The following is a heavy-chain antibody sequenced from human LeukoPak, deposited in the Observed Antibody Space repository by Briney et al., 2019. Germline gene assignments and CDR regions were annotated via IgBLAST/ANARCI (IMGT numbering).Heavy chain of an antibody. Sequence: SETLSLTCAVSGGSISSSNWWSWVRQPPGKGLEWIGSIYYSGTTYYNPSLKSRVTISVDTSKNQFSLKLSSVTAADTAFYYFARDEGRYDRPVCGRGTMVIVSS. J-gene: IGHJ3*01. D-gene: IGHD3-22*01. CDR1: GGSISSSNW. V-gene: IGHV4-4*02. CDR3: ARDEGRYDRPV. CDR2: IYYSGTT.